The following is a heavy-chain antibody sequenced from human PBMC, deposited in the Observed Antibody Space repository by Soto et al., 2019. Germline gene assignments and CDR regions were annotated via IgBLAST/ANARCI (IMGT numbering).Heavy chain of an antibody. CDR3: ARVPDY. CDR1: GGSVSSGSYY. Sequence: SETLSLTCTVSGGSVSSGSYYWSWIRQPPGKGLEWIGYIYHSGSIYYNPSLKSRVTISVDRSKNQFSLKLSSVTAADTAVYYRARVPDYWGQGTLVTVSS. V-gene: IGHV4-30-2*01. CDR2: IYHSGSI. J-gene: IGHJ4*02.